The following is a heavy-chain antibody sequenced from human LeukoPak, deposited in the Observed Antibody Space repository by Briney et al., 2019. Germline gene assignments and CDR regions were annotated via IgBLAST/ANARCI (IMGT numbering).Heavy chain of an antibody. J-gene: IGHJ4*02. V-gene: IGHV3-30-3*01. CDR1: GVTFSTYA. CDR2: ISYDGSNK. D-gene: IGHD6-13*01. Sequence: GGSLRLSCAASGVTFSTYAMHWVRQAPGKGLEWVAVISYDGSNKYYADSVKGRFTISRDNSKNTLYLKMNSLRAENTAVYYCAREPRGYSSSRYDYWGQGTLVTVSS. CDR3: AREPRGYSSSRYDY.